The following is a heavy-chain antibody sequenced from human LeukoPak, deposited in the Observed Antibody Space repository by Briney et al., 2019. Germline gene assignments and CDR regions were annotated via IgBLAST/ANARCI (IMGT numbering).Heavy chain of an antibody. V-gene: IGHV4-59*01. D-gene: IGHD3-22*01. CDR3: ARGLDPMSFDC. Sequence: GSLRLSCAASGFTFSSYAMHWVRQAPGKGLEWIGYIYYSGSTNYNPSLKSRVTISVDTSKNQFSLKLSSVTAADTVVYYCARGLDPMSFDCWGQGTLVTVSS. CDR1: GFTFSSYA. J-gene: IGHJ4*02. CDR2: IYYSGST.